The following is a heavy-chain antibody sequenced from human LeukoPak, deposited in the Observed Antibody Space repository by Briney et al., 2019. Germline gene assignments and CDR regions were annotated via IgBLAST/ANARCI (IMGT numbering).Heavy chain of an antibody. J-gene: IGHJ4*02. D-gene: IGHD5-12*01. CDR2: IRTKANNYAT. V-gene: IGHV3-73*01. CDR1: GFTFSDSA. Sequence: GGSPRLSCAASGFTFSDSAMHWVRQASGKGLEWVGRIRTKANNYATAYAASVKGRFTISRDDSNNTAYLQMNSLKTEDTAVYYCARGPSGYHNTGGQGTLVTVSS. CDR3: ARGPSGYHNT.